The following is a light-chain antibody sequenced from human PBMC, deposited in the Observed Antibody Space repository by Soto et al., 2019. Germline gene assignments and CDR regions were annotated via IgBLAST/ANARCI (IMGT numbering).Light chain of an antibody. CDR1: QSVSSK. CDR3: QHYNDWPPTWT. V-gene: IGKV3-15*01. CDR2: GAS. Sequence: EIVMTQSPATLSVSPGERATLSCRASQSVSSKLAWYQQKPGQAPRVLIYGASTRATGIPARFSGSGSGTEFTLTISRQQSEDFAVYYCQHYNDWPPTWTFGQGTRVEIK. J-gene: IGKJ1*01.